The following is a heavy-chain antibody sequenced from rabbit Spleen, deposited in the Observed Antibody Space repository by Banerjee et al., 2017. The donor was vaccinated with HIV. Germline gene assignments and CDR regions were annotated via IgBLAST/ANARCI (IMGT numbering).Heavy chain of an antibody. CDR3: ARSSSHAYDTGYYFNL. CDR1: GFSFSSSSY. Sequence: EESGGDLVKPGASLTLTCTASGFSFSSSSYMCWVRQAPGKGLEWIACIWIGSGNTYYASWAKGRFTISKTSSTTVTLQMTSLTAADTATYFCARSSSHAYDTGYYFNLWGPGTLVTVS. D-gene: IGHD6-1*01. V-gene: IGHV1S40*01. J-gene: IGHJ4*01. CDR2: IWIGSGNT.